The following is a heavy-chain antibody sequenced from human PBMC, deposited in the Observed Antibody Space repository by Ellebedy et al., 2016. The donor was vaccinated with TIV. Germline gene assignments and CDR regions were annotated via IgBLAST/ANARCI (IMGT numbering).Heavy chain of an antibody. CDR3: ARGPTYTFGVATMLDFDY. D-gene: IGHD5-12*01. Sequence: ASVKVSXXGSGYTFTNYGISWVRQAPGQGLEWMGWISAYNTHYAQNLQGRVTMTTDTSTSTAYMELRSLTSADTAVYYCARGPTYTFGVATMLDFDYWGQGTLVTVSS. CDR2: ISAYNT. CDR1: GYTFTNYG. V-gene: IGHV1-18*01. J-gene: IGHJ4*02.